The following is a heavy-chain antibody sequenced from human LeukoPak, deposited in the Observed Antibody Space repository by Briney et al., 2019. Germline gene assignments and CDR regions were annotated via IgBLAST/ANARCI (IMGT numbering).Heavy chain of an antibody. CDR3: ARGYSYGYRIDY. D-gene: IGHD5-18*01. CDR2: INSDGSNT. CDR1: GFTFSNYW. Sequence: PGGSLRLSCATSGFTFSNYWMHWVRQAPGKGLVWVSRINSDGSNTSYADSVKGRFTISRDNAKRTLYLQMNSLRAEDTAVYYCARGYSYGYRIDYWGQGTLVTVS. V-gene: IGHV3-74*01. J-gene: IGHJ4*02.